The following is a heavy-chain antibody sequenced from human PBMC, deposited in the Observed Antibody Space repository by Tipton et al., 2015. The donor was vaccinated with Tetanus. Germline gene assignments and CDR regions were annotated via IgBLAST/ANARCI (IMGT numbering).Heavy chain of an antibody. CDR1: GFTLSSYS. J-gene: IGHJ3*02. CDR3: AKSRASSHYRGAFEI. Sequence: SLRLSCEASGFTLSSYSMSWVRQAPAKGLEWVSGISGSGDSTYYADSVKGRFTISRDNSKLYLQMNSLRAEDRAVYYCAKSRASSHYRGAFEIWGQGTMVTVSS. D-gene: IGHD3-10*01. V-gene: IGHV3-23*01. CDR2: ISGSGDST.